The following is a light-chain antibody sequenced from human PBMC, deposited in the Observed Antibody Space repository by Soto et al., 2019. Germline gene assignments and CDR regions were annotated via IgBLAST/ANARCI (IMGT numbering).Light chain of an antibody. CDR1: TSDVGAYNY. CDR2: EVD. J-gene: IGLJ3*02. Sequence: QSALTQPASVSGSPGQSVSISCTGSTSDVGAYNYVAWYQHKPGKATRLLIYEVDHRPSGISPRFSGSKSGNTASLTISGLQTDDEADYYCSSYTVINTAVFGGGTKVTVL. CDR3: SSYTVINTAV. V-gene: IGLV2-14*01.